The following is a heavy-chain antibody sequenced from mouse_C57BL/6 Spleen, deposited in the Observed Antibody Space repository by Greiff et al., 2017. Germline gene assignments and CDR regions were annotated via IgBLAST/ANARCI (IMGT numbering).Heavy chain of an antibody. Sequence: EVQLQQSGPVLVKPGASVKMSCKASGYTFTDYYMNWVKQSHGKSLEWIGVINPYNGGTSYNQKFKGKATLTVDKSSSTAYMELNSLTSEDSAVYYCARGDKTGSHWYFDVWGTGTTVTVSS. CDR2: INPYNGGT. J-gene: IGHJ1*03. V-gene: IGHV1-19*01. D-gene: IGHD4-1*01. CDR3: ARGDKTGSHWYFDV. CDR1: GYTFTDYY.